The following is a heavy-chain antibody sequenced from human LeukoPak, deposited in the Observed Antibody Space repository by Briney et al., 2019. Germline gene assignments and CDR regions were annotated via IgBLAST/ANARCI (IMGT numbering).Heavy chain of an antibody. CDR3: ARFDSSAYNAFDM. Sequence: SETPSLTCTVSGGSFTSYYWSWIRQPPGKGLEWIGYISYSGITSYNPSLESRVTMSVDTSKNQFSLKLSSVTAADTAVYFCARFDSSAYNAFDMWGQGTMVTVSS. J-gene: IGHJ3*02. V-gene: IGHV4-59*08. CDR1: GGSFTSYY. CDR2: ISYSGIT. D-gene: IGHD3-22*01.